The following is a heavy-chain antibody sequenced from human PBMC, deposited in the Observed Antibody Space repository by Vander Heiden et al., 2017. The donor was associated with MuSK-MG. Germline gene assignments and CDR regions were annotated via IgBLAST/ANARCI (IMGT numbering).Heavy chain of an antibody. CDR1: GVSFSNYA. CDR2: ISGSSGST. Sequence: EVQILEYGGGLVQPGGSLRLSCATSGVSFSNYAMSCVRQAPEKGLEWVSSISGSSGSTYYADSVKGRFTISRDNSRNTVYLQMNSLRGEDTAVYYCAKGSLVTNYYYYYMDVWGEGTTVIVSS. V-gene: IGHV3-23*01. J-gene: IGHJ6*03. D-gene: IGHD2-21*02. CDR3: AKGSLVTNYYYYYMDV.